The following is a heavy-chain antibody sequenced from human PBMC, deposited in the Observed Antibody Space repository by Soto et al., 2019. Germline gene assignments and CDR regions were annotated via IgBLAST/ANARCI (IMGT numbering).Heavy chain of an antibody. CDR1: GYSFAGYW. D-gene: IGHD3-22*01. Sequence: GESLKISCKGSGYSFAGYWITWVRQKPGKGLEWMGRIDPSDSQTYYSPSFRGHVTISVTKSITTVFLQWSGLRASDTAMYYCARQIYDSDTGPNFQYYFDSWGQGTPVTVSS. CDR3: ARQIYDSDTGPNFQYYFDS. J-gene: IGHJ4*02. CDR2: IDPSDSQT. V-gene: IGHV5-10-1*01.